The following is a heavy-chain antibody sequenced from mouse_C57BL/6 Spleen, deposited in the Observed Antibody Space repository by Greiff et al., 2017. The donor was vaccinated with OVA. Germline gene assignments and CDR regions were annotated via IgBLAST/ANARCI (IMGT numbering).Heavy chain of an antibody. D-gene: IGHD1-1*01. CDR3: ARQGYYYGSSPFDY. J-gene: IGHJ2*01. CDR1: GFTFSDYY. Sequence: EVKLVESGGGLVQPGGSLKLSCAASGFTFSDYYMYWVRQTPEKRLEWVAYISNGGGSTYYPDTVKGRFTISRDNAKNTLYLQMSRLKSEDTAMYYCARQGYYYGSSPFDYWGQGTTLTVSS. V-gene: IGHV5-12*01. CDR2: ISNGGGST.